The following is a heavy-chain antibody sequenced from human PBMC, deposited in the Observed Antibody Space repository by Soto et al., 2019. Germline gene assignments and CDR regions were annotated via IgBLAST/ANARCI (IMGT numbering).Heavy chain of an antibody. CDR3: ARDYGGNPYYFDY. CDR1: GGSISSGGYY. Sequence: LSLTCTVSGGSISSGGYYWSWIRQHPGKGLEWIGYIYYSGSTYYNPSLKSRVTISVDTSKNQFSLKLSSVTAADTAVYYCARDYGGNPYYFDYWGQGTLVTVSS. D-gene: IGHD4-17*01. V-gene: IGHV4-31*03. J-gene: IGHJ4*02. CDR2: IYYSGST.